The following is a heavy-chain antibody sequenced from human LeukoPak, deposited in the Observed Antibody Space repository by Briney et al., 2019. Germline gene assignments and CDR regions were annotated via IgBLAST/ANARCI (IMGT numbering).Heavy chain of an antibody. J-gene: IGHJ6*03. CDR1: GVSISGYY. D-gene: IGHD1-26*01. CDR2: IYISRGT. Sequence: SETLSLTCTVSGVSISGYYWSWIRQPAGKGLEWIGRIYISRGTDYNSSLRSRVIMSVDTSKNQFSLQLTSVSAADTAVYYCARESRIVEGDGYHIDVWGKGTTVTISS. V-gene: IGHV4-4*07. CDR3: ARESRIVEGDGYHIDV.